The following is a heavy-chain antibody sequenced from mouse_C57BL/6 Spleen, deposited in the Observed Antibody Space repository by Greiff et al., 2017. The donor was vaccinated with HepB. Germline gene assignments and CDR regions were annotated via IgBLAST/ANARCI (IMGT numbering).Heavy chain of an antibody. CDR1: GFSLTSYG. V-gene: IGHV2-2*01. CDR2: IWTGGST. J-gene: IGHJ1*03. CDR3: ARKLGYYGGHWYFDV. Sequence: VQLQQSGPGLVQPSQSLSITCTVSGFSLTSYGVHWVRQSPGKGLEWLGVIWTGGSTDYNAAFISRMSISKDNSKSQVFFKMNSLQADDTAIDYWARKLGYYGGHWYFDVWGTGTTVTVSS. D-gene: IGHD1-1*01.